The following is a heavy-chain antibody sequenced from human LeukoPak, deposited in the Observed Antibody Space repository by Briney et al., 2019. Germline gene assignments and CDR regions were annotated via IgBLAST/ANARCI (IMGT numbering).Heavy chain of an antibody. CDR2: IYSGGST. CDR1: GFTVSSYY. Sequence: PGGSLRLSCAASGFTVSSYYMSRVRQAPGQGLEWVSIIYSGGSTYYADSVKGRFTISRDNSQNTVYLQMNSLRGEDTAVYYCARAEVIAIFDYWGQGTLVTVSS. D-gene: IGHD2-21*01. CDR3: ARAEVIAIFDY. J-gene: IGHJ4*02. V-gene: IGHV3-66*02.